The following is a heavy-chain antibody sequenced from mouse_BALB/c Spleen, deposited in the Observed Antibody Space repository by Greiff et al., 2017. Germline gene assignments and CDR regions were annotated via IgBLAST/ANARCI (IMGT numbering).Heavy chain of an antibody. CDR1: GYSITSGYY. Sequence: EVHLVESGPGLVKPSQSLSLTCSVTGYSITSGYYWNWIRQFPGNKLEWMGYISYDGSNNYNPSLKNRISITRDTSKNQFFLKLNSVTTEDTATYYCARELGLHAMDYWGQGTSVTVSS. J-gene: IGHJ4*01. CDR3: ARELGLHAMDY. V-gene: IGHV3-6*02. CDR2: ISYDGSN. D-gene: IGHD3-1*01.